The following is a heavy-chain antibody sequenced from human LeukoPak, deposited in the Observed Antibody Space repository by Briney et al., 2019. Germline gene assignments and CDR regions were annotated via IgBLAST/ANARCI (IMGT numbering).Heavy chain of an antibody. V-gene: IGHV4-34*01. Sequence: GSLRLSCAASRFTFSNYWMSWVRQPPGKGLEWIGEINHSGSTNYNPSLKSRVTISVDTSKNQFSLKLSSVTAADTAVYYCARRLRYYDSSGYYGYWGQGTLVTASS. CDR1: RFTFSNYW. J-gene: IGHJ4*02. D-gene: IGHD3-22*01. CDR2: INHSGST. CDR3: ARRLRYYDSSGYYGY.